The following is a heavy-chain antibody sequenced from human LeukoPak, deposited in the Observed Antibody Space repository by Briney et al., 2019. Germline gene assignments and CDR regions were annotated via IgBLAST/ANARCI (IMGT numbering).Heavy chain of an antibody. CDR2: INPTGGST. V-gene: IGHV1-46*01. Sequence: ASVTVSCKASGYTFTNYGITWVRQAPGQGLEWMGLINPTGGSTSYAQQFQGRISMSRDTSTSTVYMEMSSLTSEDTALYYCARESTAFDYWGQGTLVTVSS. CDR3: ARESTAFDY. J-gene: IGHJ4*02. CDR1: GYTFTNYG.